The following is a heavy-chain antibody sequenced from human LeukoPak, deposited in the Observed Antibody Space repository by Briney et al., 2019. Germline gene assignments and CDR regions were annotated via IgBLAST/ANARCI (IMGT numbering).Heavy chain of an antibody. CDR1: GFTFSIYA. J-gene: IGHJ4*02. CDR2: ISYDGSNK. D-gene: IGHD6-19*01. Sequence: GGSLRLSCAASGFTFSIYAMHWVRQAPGRGLEWVAVISYDGSNKYYVDSVKGRFTISGDNSKNTLYLQMNSLRAEDTAVYYCARDPKGSGWYGRFDYWGQGTLVTVSS. V-gene: IGHV3-30-3*01. CDR3: ARDPKGSGWYGRFDY.